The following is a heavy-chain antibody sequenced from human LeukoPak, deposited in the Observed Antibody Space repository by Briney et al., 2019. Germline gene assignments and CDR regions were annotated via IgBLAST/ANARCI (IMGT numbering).Heavy chain of an antibody. V-gene: IGHV4-59*08. J-gene: IGHJ4*02. D-gene: IGHD5-24*01. CDR3: PRVEMPSFDY. Sequence: PSETLSLTCTVSGGSISSYYWSWIRQPPGKGLEWIGYIYYSGSTNYNPSLKSRVTIPVDTSNNQFSLKLSSVTAADTAGYYFPRVEMPSFDYWGQGTMVTVSS. CDR2: IYYSGST. CDR1: GGSISSYY.